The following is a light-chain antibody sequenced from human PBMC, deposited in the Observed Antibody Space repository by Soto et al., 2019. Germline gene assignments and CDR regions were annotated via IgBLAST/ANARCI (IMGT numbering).Light chain of an antibody. CDR1: QSVNSSY. V-gene: IGKV3-20*01. CDR3: QQYGNSPQT. CDR2: GAS. Sequence: EIVLTQSPGTLSLSPGERVTLSCRASQSVNSSYLAWYQHKPGQAPRLLIYGASTRATGIPDRFSGGGAGTDFTLTIARLEHGDFAVYYCQQYGNSPQTFGQGTKVDIK. J-gene: IGKJ1*01.